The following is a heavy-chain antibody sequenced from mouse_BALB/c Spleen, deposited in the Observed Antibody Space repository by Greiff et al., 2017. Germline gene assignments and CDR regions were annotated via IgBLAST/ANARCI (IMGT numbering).Heavy chain of an antibody. CDR3: ARGRESFDY. V-gene: IGHV1S56*01. J-gene: IGHJ2*01. CDR2: IYPGNVNT. CDR1: GYTFTSYY. Sequence: VQLQQSGPELVKPGASVRISCKASGYTFTSYYIHWVKQRPGQGLEWTGWIYPGNVNTKYNEKFKGKATLTADKSSSTAYMQLSSLTSEDSAVYFCARGRESFDYWGQGTTLTVSS.